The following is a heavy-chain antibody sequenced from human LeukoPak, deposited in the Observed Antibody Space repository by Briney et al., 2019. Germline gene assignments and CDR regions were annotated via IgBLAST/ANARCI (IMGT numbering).Heavy chain of an antibody. CDR2: IRYDGSNK. V-gene: IGHV3-30*02. CDR1: GFTFSSYG. D-gene: IGHD2-2*02. CDR3: AKPQYRAEYFQH. J-gene: IGHJ1*01. Sequence: GGSLRLSCAASGFTFSSYGMHWVRQAPGKGLEWVAFIRYDGSNKYYADSVKGRFTISRDDSKNTLYLQMNSLRAEDTAVYNCAKPQYRAEYFQHWGQGTLVTVSS.